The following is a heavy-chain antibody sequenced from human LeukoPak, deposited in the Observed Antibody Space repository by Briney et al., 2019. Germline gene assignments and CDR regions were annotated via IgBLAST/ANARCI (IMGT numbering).Heavy chain of an antibody. CDR3: ARLSITIFGVDANWFDP. CDR2: IFSNDEK. J-gene: IGHJ5*02. D-gene: IGHD3-3*01. Sequence: ESGPVLVKPTETLTLTCTVSGFSLSNARMGVSWIRQPPGKALEWLAHIFSNDEKYYSTSLKSRLTISKDTSKSQVVLTMTNMDPVDTATYYCARLSITIFGVDANWFDPWGQGTLVTVSS. V-gene: IGHV2-26*01. CDR1: GFSLSNARMG.